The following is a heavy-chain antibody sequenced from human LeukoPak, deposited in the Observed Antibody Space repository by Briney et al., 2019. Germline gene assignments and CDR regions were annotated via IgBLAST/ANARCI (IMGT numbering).Heavy chain of an antibody. CDR1: GFTFSGFA. V-gene: IGHV3-74*01. J-gene: IGHJ4*02. D-gene: IGHD6-13*01. Sequence: GGSLRLSCAASGFTFSGFAMSWVRRTPGKGLEWVSRINTDGSGRNYADSVKGRFTISRDNAKNTLYLQMNSLRAEDTAIYYCASASSHRIGAGGDYWGQGTLVTVSS. CDR3: ASASSHRIGAGGDY. CDR2: INTDGSGR.